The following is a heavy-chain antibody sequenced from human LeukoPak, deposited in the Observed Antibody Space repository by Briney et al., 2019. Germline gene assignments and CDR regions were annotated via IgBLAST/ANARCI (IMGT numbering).Heavy chain of an antibody. J-gene: IGHJ4*02. CDR1: GFTFTDYF. CDR2: ISGSSSYT. CDR3: ARGYDTEMVRVLEY. Sequence: GGSLRLSCAASGFTFTDYFMSWIRQTPGRGLEWVSYISGSSSYTNHADSVKGRFTISRDNAKNTLYLQMNSLRAEDTAVYYCARGYDTEMVRVLEYWGQGTLFTVSS. D-gene: IGHD3-10*01. V-gene: IGHV3-11*05.